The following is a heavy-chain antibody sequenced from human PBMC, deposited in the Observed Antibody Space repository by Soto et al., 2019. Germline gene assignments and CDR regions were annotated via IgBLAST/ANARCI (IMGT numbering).Heavy chain of an antibody. D-gene: IGHD6-13*01. CDR3: ARSEGSSWGLGGFDP. Sequence: QMQLVQSGAEVKKTGTSVKVSCKASGYTFTYRYLHWVRQARGQALEWMGWITPFNGNTNYAQKFQDRVTITRDRSMSTAYMELSSLRSEDTAMYYYARSEGSSWGLGGFDPWGQGTLVTVSS. CDR1: GYTFTYRY. CDR2: ITPFNGNT. V-gene: IGHV1-45*02. J-gene: IGHJ5*02.